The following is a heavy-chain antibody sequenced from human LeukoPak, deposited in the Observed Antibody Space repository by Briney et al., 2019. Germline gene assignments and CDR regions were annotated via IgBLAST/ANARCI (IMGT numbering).Heavy chain of an antibody. CDR3: ARSAAGVVRFFDY. CDR1: GGSISSGDYY. J-gene: IGHJ4*02. Sequence: SQTLSLTCTVSGGSISSGDYYWSWIRQHPGKGLEWIGYIYYSGSTYYSPSLKSRVTISVDTSKNQFSLKLSSATAADTAVCYCARSAAGVVRFFDYWGQGTLVTVSS. CDR2: IYYSGST. D-gene: IGHD4-23*01. V-gene: IGHV4-31*03.